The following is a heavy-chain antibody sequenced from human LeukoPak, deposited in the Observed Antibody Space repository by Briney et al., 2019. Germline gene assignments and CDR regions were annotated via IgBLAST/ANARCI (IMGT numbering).Heavy chain of an antibody. J-gene: IGHJ6*03. CDR3: AKTGYSSNYYYYYMDV. Sequence: QTGGSLRLSCAASGFTFNNYALHWVRQAPGKGLEWVAVISSDGSKKNYADSVKGRFTISRDNSKNTLYVQMDSLRAEDTAVYYCAKTGYSSNYYYYYMDVWGKGTTVTVSS. V-gene: IGHV3-30*04. D-gene: IGHD5-18*01. CDR2: ISSDGSKK. CDR1: GFTFNNYA.